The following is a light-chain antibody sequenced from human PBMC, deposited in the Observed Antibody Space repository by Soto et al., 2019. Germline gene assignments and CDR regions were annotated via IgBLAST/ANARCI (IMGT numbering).Light chain of an antibody. CDR2: EVS. CDR3: SSYTSSSTRV. V-gene: IGLV2-14*01. J-gene: IGLJ3*02. CDR1: SSDVGGYNY. Sequence: HSALTQPASVSGSPGQSITMSCTGTSSDVGGYNYVSWYQQHPGKAPKLMIYEVSNRPSGVSNRFSGSKSGNTASLTISGLQAEDEADYYCSSYTSSSTRVFGGGTKVTVL.